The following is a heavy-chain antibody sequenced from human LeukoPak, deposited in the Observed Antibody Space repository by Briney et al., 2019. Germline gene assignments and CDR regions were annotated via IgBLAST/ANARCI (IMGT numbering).Heavy chain of an antibody. CDR1: GYTFTSYD. V-gene: IGHV1-8*01. D-gene: IGHD1-26*01. CDR3: ARDGSNWYSGSSGCMDV. CDR2: MNPNSGNT. Sequence: ASVKVSCKASGYTFTSYDINWVRQATGQGLEWMGWMNPNSGNTGYAQKFQGRVTMTRNTSISTAYMELSSLRSEDTAVYYCARDGSNWYSGSSGCMDVWGQGTTVTVSS. J-gene: IGHJ6*02.